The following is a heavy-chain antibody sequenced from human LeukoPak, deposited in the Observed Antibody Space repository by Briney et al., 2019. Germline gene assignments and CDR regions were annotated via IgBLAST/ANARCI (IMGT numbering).Heavy chain of an antibody. V-gene: IGHV3-23*01. J-gene: IGHJ4*02. CDR3: VRSLDY. CDR1: GFTFSTYA. CDR2: IAGSDGFT. Sequence: GGSLRLSCAASGFTFSTYAMNWVRQAPGKGLEWVSVIAGSDGFTQYADSVKGRFTISRDNSKNTVYLQMNRLRVEDTALYYCVRSLDYWGEGTLATVSS.